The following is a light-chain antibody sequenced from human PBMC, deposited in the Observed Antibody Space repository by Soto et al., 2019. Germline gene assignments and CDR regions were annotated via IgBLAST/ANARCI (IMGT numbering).Light chain of an antibody. CDR3: ASWDSSLSGVI. V-gene: IGLV1-51*01. Sequence: SVLTQPPSVSAAPGQKVTISCSGSSSIIGNNYVSWYQHLPGTAPKLLIYDNTKRPSGIPDRFSGSKSGTSATLGISGLQTGDEADYYCASWDSSLSGVIFGGGTKLTVL. CDR2: DNT. CDR1: SSIIGNNY. J-gene: IGLJ2*01.